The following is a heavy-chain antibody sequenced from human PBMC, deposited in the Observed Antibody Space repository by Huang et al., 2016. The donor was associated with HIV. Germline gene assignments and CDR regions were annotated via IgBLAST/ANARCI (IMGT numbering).Heavy chain of an antibody. J-gene: IGHJ4*02. V-gene: IGHV2-5*01. CDR3: ALRWKLRPLEY. CDR2: IYWNDNE. D-gene: IGHD1-7*01. CDR1: GFSFSTSGVG. Sequence: QITLKESGPTLVKPTQTLTLTCSFSGFSFSTSGVGVGWVRQPPGKALEWLALIYWNDNERYSPALRDRLTIIKDTSKNQVLLTMTNVDPVDTATYYGALRWKLRPLEYWGQGTLVTVSS.